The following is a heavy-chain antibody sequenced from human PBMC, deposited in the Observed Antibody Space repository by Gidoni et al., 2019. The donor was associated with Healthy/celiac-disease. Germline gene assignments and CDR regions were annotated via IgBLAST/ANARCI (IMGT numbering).Heavy chain of an antibody. V-gene: IGHV3-53*01. Sequence: EVQLVESGGGLLQPGGSLRLSCAASGFTVSSNYMSWVRQAPGKGLDWGSVSYSGGSTYYADSVKGRFTISRDNSKNTLYLQMNSLRAEDTAVYYCARGEDQLLGYYYYGMDVWGQGTTVTVSS. CDR2: SYSGGST. D-gene: IGHD2-2*01. CDR1: GFTVSSNY. CDR3: ARGEDQLLGYYYYGMDV. J-gene: IGHJ6*02.